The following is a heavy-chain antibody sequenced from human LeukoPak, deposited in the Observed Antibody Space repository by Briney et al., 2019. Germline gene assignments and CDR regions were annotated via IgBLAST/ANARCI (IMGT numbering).Heavy chain of an antibody. CDR3: ARVGYSSGWSTDSAEYFQH. Sequence: PSKTLSLTCTVSGGSISSYYWSWIRQPPGKGLEWIGYIYYSGSTNYNPSLKSRVTISVDTSKNQFSLKLSSVTAADTAVYYCARVGYSSGWSTDSAEYFQHWGQGTLVTVSS. CDR2: IYYSGST. D-gene: IGHD6-19*01. V-gene: IGHV4-59*01. CDR1: GGSISSYY. J-gene: IGHJ1*01.